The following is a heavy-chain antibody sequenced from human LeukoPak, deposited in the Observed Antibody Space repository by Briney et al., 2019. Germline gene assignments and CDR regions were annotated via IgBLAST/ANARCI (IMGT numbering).Heavy chain of an antibody. J-gene: IGHJ4*02. V-gene: IGHV5-51*01. CDR2: IYTGDSDV. CDR1: GYTFNNYW. Sequence: GESLKISCQGSGYTFNNYWIGWVRQMPGKGLEWMGIIYTGDSDVTYSPSFQGQVTISADNSTNIVYLHWSSRKTADATIYNCAGQDFKDSYGVKFDYWGQGTLVTVAS. D-gene: IGHD4-23*01. CDR3: AGQDFKDSYGVKFDY.